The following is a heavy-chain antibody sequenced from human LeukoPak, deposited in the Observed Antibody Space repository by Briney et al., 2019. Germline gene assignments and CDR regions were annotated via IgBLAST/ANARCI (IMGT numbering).Heavy chain of an antibody. CDR2: ISSTSGYI. V-gene: IGHV3-21*01. CDR3: ARGPATMVLDYYMDV. Sequence: GGSLRLSCAASGFIFNSHSMNWVRQAPGKGLEWVSSISSTSGYIYYADSVKSRFTISRDNAKNSLYLQMNSLRAEDTAVYYCARGPATMVLDYYMDVWGKGTTVTVSS. CDR1: GFIFNSHS. J-gene: IGHJ6*03. D-gene: IGHD4/OR15-4a*01.